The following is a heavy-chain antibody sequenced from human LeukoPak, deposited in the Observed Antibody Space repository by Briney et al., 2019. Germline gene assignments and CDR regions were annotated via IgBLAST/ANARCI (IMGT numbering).Heavy chain of an antibody. CDR3: ALLPQWDPIDY. V-gene: IGHV3-30*03. CDR2: ISYDGSNK. J-gene: IGHJ4*02. CDR1: GFTFSSYG. Sequence: GGSLRLSCAASGFTFSSYGMHWVRQAPGKGLDWVAVISYDGSNKYYADSVKGRFTISRDNSKNTLYLQMNSLRAEDTAVYYCALLPQWDPIDYWGQGTLVTVSS. D-gene: IGHD1-26*01.